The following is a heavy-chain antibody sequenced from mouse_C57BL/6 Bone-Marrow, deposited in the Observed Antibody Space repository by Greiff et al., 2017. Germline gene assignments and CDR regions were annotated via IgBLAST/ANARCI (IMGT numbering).Heavy chain of an antibody. V-gene: IGHV1-54*01. CDR1: GYAFTNYL. CDR3: ARSKSGY. CDR2: INPGSGGT. J-gene: IGHJ2*01. D-gene: IGHD3-1*01. Sequence: VQLQQSGAELVRPGTSVKVSCKASGYAFTNYLIEWVKQRPGQGLEWIGGINPGSGGTNYNEKFKGKATLTADKSSSTAYMQLSSLTSEDSAVYFGARSKSGYWGQGTTLTVSS.